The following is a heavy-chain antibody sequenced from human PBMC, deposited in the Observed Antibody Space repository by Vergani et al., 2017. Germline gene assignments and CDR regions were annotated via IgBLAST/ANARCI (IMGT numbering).Heavy chain of an antibody. V-gene: IGHV2-26*01. D-gene: IGHD3-16*02. Sequence: QESGPGLVKPSQTLSLTCTVSGGSISSYYWSWIRQPPGKALEWLAHIFSNDEKSYSTSLKSRLTISKDTSKSQVVLTMTNMDPVDTATYYCARITTYYDYSWGSYRYTVFDYWGQGTLVTVSS. J-gene: IGHJ4*02. CDR3: ARITTYYDYSWGSYRYTVFDY. CDR1: GGSISSYYW. CDR2: IFSNDEK.